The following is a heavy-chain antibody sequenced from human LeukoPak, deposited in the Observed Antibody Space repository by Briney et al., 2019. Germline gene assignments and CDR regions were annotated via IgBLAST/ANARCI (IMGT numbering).Heavy chain of an antibody. CDR3: ARAPHGSGCDY. CDR1: GDSVSSDRGT. V-gene: IGHV6-1*01. CDR2: TYYRSKWYY. J-gene: IGHJ4*02. Sequence: SQTLSLTCAISGDSVSSDRGTWIWIRHSPSRGLEWLGRTYYRSKWYYDYAVSLQGRISVTPDTSKNQFSLQLNSVTPADTALYYCARAPHGSGCDYWGQGTLVTVPS. D-gene: IGHD6-19*01.